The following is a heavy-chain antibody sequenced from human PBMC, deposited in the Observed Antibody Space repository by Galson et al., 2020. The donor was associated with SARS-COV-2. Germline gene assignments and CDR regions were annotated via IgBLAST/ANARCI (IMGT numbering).Heavy chain of an antibody. J-gene: IGHJ4*02. CDR2: ISGNGVRA. D-gene: IGHD1-26*01. Sequence: GESLKISCEASGFNFANYGMNWARQAPGKGLEWVATISGNGVRADYADSVKGRFTISRDNSKNTLYLGMTSLRADDTATSYCTRVDAAIVGVTTGGYFAYWGQGALVTVSS. V-gene: IGHV3-23*01. CDR3: TRVDAAIVGVTTGGYFAY. CDR1: GFNFANYG.